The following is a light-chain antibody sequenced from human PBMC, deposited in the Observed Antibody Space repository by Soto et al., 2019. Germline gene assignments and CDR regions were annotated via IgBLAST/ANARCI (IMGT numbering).Light chain of an antibody. CDR1: QGIENY. Sequence: DIQMTQSPSSLSASVGDRVTITCRASQGIENYLAWYQQKPGKVPQLLIYGSSTLQSGVPARFSGSGSGTDFTLTISSLQPEDVAAYYCQKYNSAFLTFGGGTKVDIK. V-gene: IGKV1-27*01. CDR2: GSS. CDR3: QKYNSAFLT. J-gene: IGKJ4*01.